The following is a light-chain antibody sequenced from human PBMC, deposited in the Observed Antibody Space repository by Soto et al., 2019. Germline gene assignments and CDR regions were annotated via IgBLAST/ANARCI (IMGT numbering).Light chain of an antibody. V-gene: IGKV3-20*01. Sequence: EIVLTQSPGTLSLSPGERATLSCRASQSVSSSYLAWYQRKPGQAPRLLIYGASRRATGITDRFSGSGSGTDLNLTIGRVEHKDFAVYYCKQYGSSQWTFGQGTKVEIK. CDR3: KQYGSSQWT. J-gene: IGKJ1*01. CDR2: GAS. CDR1: QSVSSSY.